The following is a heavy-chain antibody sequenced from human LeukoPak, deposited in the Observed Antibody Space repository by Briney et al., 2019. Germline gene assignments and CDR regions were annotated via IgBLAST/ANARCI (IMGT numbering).Heavy chain of an antibody. CDR2: IYYSGST. D-gene: IGHD5-18*01. J-gene: IGHJ4*02. CDR3: ARHIADTAMGLDY. Sequence: TSETLSLTCTVSGRSISSSSDYWGWIRQPPGKGLEWIGSIYYSGSTYYNPSLKSRVTISVDTSKNQFSLKLSSVTAADTAVYYCARHIADTAMGLDYWGQGTLVTVSS. CDR1: GRSISSSSDY. V-gene: IGHV4-39*01.